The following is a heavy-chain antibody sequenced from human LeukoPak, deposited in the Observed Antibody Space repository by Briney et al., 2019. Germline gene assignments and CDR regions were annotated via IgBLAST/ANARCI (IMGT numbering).Heavy chain of an antibody. CDR3: ARDYGDSYY. V-gene: IGHV3-30*03. Sequence: GGSLRLSCAASGFTFSSYWMSWVRQAPGKGLEWVAVISYDGSNKYYADSVKGRFTISRDNSKNTLYLQMNSLRAEDTAVYYCARDYGDSYYWGQGTLVTVSS. J-gene: IGHJ4*02. CDR2: ISYDGSNK. D-gene: IGHD4-17*01. CDR1: GFTFSSYW.